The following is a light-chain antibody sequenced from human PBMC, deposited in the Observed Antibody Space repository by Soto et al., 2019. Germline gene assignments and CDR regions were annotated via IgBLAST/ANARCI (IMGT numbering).Light chain of an antibody. V-gene: IGLV2-14*01. J-gene: IGLJ1*01. Sequence: QSALTQPASVSGSPGQSITISCTGTSSDVGGYNSVSWYQQHPGKAPKLILYEVTNRPSGVSNRFSGSKSGNTASLTISGLQGEDEADYYCSSYTSTSNPFVFGTGTKLTV. CDR3: SSYTSTSNPFV. CDR2: EVT. CDR1: SSDVGGYNS.